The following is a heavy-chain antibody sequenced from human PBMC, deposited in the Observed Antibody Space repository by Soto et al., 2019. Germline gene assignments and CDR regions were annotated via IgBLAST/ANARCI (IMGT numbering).Heavy chain of an antibody. J-gene: IGHJ6*02. CDR3: ARDLWGYCGTDCYPLDV. CDR1: GGSISSYY. D-gene: IGHD2-21*02. CDR2: IYYSGST. Sequence: SETLSLTCTVSGGSISSYYWSWIRQPPGKGLEWIGYIYYSGSTNYNPSLKSRVTISVDTSKNQFYLKVNSVTAADTAVYYCARDLWGYCGTDCYPLDVWGQGTTVTVSS. V-gene: IGHV4-59*01.